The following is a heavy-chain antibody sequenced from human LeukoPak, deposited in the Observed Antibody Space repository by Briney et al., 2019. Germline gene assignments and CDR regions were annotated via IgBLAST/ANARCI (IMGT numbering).Heavy chain of an antibody. J-gene: IGHJ4*02. CDR2: IYPGDSDT. CDR1: GYSFTTYW. Sequence: GESLKISCKGSGYSFTTYWIGWVRQMPGKGLEWLGIIYPGDSDTRYSPSFQGQVTISADKPISTAYLQWSSLKASDTAMYYCARSRTTYYFDYWGQGTLVTVSS. D-gene: IGHD1-1*01. V-gene: IGHV5-51*04. CDR3: ARSRTTYYFDY.